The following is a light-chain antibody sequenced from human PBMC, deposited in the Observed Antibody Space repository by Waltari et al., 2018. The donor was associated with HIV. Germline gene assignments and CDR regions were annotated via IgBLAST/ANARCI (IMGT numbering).Light chain of an antibody. Sequence: EIVMIQSPATLSVSPGDRATISCRASETIRSSLAWYQKKPGQGPRLLIYGATTRPTGIPDRFSGSGLATQFTLTINSLQAEDFAVYFCQQYGDWPLTFGGGTKVEI. J-gene: IGKJ4*01. CDR3: QQYGDWPLT. V-gene: IGKV3-15*01. CDR2: GAT. CDR1: ETIRSS.